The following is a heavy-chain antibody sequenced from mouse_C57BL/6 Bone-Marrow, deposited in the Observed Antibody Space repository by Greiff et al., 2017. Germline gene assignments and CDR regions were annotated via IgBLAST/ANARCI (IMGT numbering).Heavy chain of an antibody. D-gene: IGHD2-13*01. J-gene: IGHJ4*01. V-gene: IGHV1-26*01. CDR3: ARDCDYPYAMDY. Sequence: EVQLQQSGPELVKPGASVKLSCKASGYTFTDSYMNWVKQRHGKSLEWIGDINPNNGGTSSNQKFKGQATLTVDKSSSTAYMELRSLTSDDSAVYYCARDCDYPYAMDYWGQGTSVTVSS. CDR1: GYTFTDSY. CDR2: INPNNGGT.